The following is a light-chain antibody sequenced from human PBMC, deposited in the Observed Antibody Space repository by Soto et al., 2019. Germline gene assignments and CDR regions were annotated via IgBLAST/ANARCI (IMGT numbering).Light chain of an antibody. V-gene: IGKV3-20*01. CDR3: QQYGSSPIT. J-gene: IGKJ5*01. CDR2: VAS. Sequence: EIVLTQSPGTLSLSPGERATLSCRASQSVSSNYLAWSQQKPGQAPRVLIYVASSRATGIPDRFSGSGSGSDFTLTISRLEPEDFAVYYCQQYGSSPITFGQGTRLEIK. CDR1: QSVSSNY.